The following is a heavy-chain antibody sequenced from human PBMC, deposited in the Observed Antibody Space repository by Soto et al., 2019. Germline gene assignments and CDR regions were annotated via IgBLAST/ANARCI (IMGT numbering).Heavy chain of an antibody. Sequence: QVQLVQSGAEVKKPGSSVKVSCKASGGTFSSYAISWVRQAPGQGLEWMGGIIPIFGTANYAQKFQGRVTITADESTSTAYMELSSLRSEDTAVYYCARGMAAVAAYYYYGMDVWGQGTTVTVSS. CDR3: ARGMAAVAAYYYYGMDV. CDR1: GGTFSSYA. D-gene: IGHD6-19*01. J-gene: IGHJ6*02. CDR2: IIPIFGTA. V-gene: IGHV1-69*12.